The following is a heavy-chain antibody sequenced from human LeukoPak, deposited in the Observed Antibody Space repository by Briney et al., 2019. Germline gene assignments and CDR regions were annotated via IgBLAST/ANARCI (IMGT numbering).Heavy chain of an antibody. CDR3: ARDSGVGYGSGSYAFDY. J-gene: IGHJ4*02. D-gene: IGHD3-10*01. Sequence: GGSLRLSCAASGFTVSSNYMSWVRQAPGKGLEWVSIIYSSGSTYYADSVKGRFTISRDNSKNTLYLQMNSLRAEDTAVYYCARDSGVGYGSGSYAFDYWGQGTLVTVSS. CDR1: GFTVSSNY. CDR2: IYSSGST. V-gene: IGHV3-53*01.